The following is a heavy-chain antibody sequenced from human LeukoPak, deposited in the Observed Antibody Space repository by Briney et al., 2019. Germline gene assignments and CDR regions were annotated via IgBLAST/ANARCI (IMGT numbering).Heavy chain of an antibody. D-gene: IGHD6-13*01. V-gene: IGHV5-51*01. CDR3: ARQGDTRSSWYQGDAFDI. CDR2: IYPGDSDT. CDR1: GYSFTSYW. J-gene: IGHJ3*02. Sequence: GESLKISCKGSGYSFTSYWIGWVRQMPGKGLEWMGIIYPGDSDTRYSPSFQGQVTISADKSISTAYLQWSSLKASDTAMYYCARQGDTRSSWYQGDAFDIWGQGTMVTVSS.